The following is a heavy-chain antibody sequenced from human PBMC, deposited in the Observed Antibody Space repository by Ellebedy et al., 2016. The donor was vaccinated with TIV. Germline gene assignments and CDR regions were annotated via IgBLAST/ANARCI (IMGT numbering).Heavy chain of an antibody. D-gene: IGHD7-27*01. V-gene: IGHV3-21*01. CDR1: GFTFGTYG. CDR2: ISTGSDYI. CDR3: ARDLATGVYYYYGMGV. J-gene: IGHJ6*02. Sequence: GESLKISCAVSGFTFGTYGMNWVRQAPGKGLEWGAYISTGSDYIYYADSVKGRFTVSRDNAKNSLYLQLTSLGAEDTAVYYCARDLATGVYYYYGMGVWGQGTTVIVSS.